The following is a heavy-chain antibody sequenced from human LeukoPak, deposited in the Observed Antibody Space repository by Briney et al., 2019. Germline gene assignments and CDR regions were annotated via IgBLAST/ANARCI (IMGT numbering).Heavy chain of an antibody. D-gene: IGHD2-2*01. CDR1: GFSFSIYG. CDR2: IRYDGSVK. V-gene: IGHV3-30*02. J-gene: IGHJ4*02. Sequence: GGSLRLSCAASGFSFSIYGMHWVRQAPGKGLEWVAYIRYDGSVKYYADSVKGRFTISRDNSKSTLYLQMNSLRAEDTAVYYCAKPPGGVPRCFDSWGQGTLVTVSS. CDR3: AKPPGGVPRCFDS.